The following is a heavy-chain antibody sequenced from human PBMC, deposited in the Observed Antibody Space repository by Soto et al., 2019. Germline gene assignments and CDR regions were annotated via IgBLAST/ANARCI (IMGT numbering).Heavy chain of an antibody. CDR2: ISGSGGST. D-gene: IGHD3-22*01. Sequence: GGSLRLSCAASGFTFSSYAMSWVRQAPGKGLEWVSAISGSGGSTYYADSVKGRFTISRDNSKNTLYLQMNSLRAEDTAVYYCAKVRPPYYYDSSGPVDAFDIWGQGTMVTVSS. V-gene: IGHV3-23*01. J-gene: IGHJ3*02. CDR1: GFTFSSYA. CDR3: AKVRPPYYYDSSGPVDAFDI.